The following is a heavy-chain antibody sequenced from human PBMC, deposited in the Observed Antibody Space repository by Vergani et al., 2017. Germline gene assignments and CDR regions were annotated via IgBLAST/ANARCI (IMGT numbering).Heavy chain of an antibody. CDR2: ISGSGGST. CDR3: ATGYGSVSYYKAHYFDY. CDR1: GFTFSSYA. D-gene: IGHD3-10*01. V-gene: IGHV3-23*01. J-gene: IGHJ4*02. Sequence: EVQLLESGGGLVQPGGSLRLSCAASGFTFSSYAMSWVRQAPGKGLEWVSAISGSGGSTYYADSVKGRFTISRDNSKNTLYLQMNSLRAEDTAVYYCATGYGSVSYYKAHYFDYWGQGTLVTVSS.